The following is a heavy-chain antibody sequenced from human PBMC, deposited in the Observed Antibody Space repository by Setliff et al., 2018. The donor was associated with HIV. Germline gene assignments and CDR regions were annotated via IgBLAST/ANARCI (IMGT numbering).Heavy chain of an antibody. V-gene: IGHV3-30*07. CDR1: GFTFKPFA. Sequence: PGGSLRLSCVASGFTFKPFAMHWVRQAPGKGLEWVSVISYDGSRTYYADSVKGRFAISRDNAKNSLYLQMNSLRAEDTAVYYCTTGDTNPIYPQYMDIWGRGTTVTVSS. D-gene: IGHD2-21*01. J-gene: IGHJ6*03. CDR2: ISYDGSRT. CDR3: TTGDTNPIYPQYMDI.